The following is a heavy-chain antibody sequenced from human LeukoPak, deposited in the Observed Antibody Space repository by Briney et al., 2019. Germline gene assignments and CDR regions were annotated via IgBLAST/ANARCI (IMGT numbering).Heavy chain of an antibody. J-gene: IGHJ5*02. Sequence: ASVKVSCKASGYTFTSYAMHWVRQAPGQRLEWMGGINAGNGNTKYSQKFQGRVTITKDTSTSTAYMELSSLRSEDTAVYYCARDLSYGQGWFDPWGQGTLVTVSS. CDR1: GYTFTSYA. CDR2: INAGNGNT. CDR3: ARDLSYGQGWFDP. D-gene: IGHD2-8*01. V-gene: IGHV1-3*01.